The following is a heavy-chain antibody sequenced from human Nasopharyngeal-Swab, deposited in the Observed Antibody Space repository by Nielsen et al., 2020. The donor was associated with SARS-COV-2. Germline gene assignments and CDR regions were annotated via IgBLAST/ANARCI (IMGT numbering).Heavy chain of an antibody. J-gene: IGHJ6*02. Sequence: SVKVSRKASGGTFSSYAISWVRQAPGQGLEWMGGIIPIFGTANYAQKFQGRVTITADESTSTAYMELSSLRSEDTAVYYCASTPYSSGWYGPRSANYGMDVWGQGTTVTVSS. CDR3: ASTPYSSGWYGPRSANYGMDV. CDR1: GGTFSSYA. V-gene: IGHV1-69*13. D-gene: IGHD6-19*01. CDR2: IIPIFGTA.